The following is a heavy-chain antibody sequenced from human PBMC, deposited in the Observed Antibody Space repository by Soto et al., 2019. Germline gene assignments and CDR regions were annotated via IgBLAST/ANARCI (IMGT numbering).Heavy chain of an antibody. CDR2: MNPNSGNT. CDR3: ARGITIFGVVIYYYYMDV. D-gene: IGHD3-3*01. CDR1: GYTFTSYD. V-gene: IGHV1-8*01. J-gene: IGHJ6*03. Sequence: GASVKVSCKASGYTFTSYDINWVRQATGQGLEWMGWMNPNSGNTGYAQKFQGRVTMTRNTSISTAYMELSSLRSEDTAVYYCARGITIFGVVIYYYYMDVWGKGTTVTVSS.